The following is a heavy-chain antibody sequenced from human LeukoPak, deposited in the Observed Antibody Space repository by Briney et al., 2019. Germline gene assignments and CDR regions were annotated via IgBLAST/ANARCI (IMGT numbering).Heavy chain of an antibody. Sequence: GGSLRLSCAASEFTFSSYWMSWVRQAPGKGLEWVANIKQDGSEKYYVDSVKGRFTISRDNAKNSLYLQMNSLRAEDTAVYYCARESSGSAAYYFDYWGQGTLVTVSS. J-gene: IGHJ4*02. V-gene: IGHV3-7*01. CDR2: IKQDGSEK. D-gene: IGHD6-19*01. CDR3: ARESSGSAAYYFDY. CDR1: EFTFSSYW.